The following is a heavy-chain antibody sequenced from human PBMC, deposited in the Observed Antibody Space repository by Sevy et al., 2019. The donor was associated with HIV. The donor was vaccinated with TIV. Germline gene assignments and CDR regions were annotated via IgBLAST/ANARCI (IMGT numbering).Heavy chain of an antibody. V-gene: IGHV4-39*01. CDR1: XGXXXXXXYY. CDR3: AXXXXGXXVXXXX. Sequence: SETLSLTXTVXXGXXXXXXYYWGWIRQPPGXGXEWIGSIXYXGSTYYNPSLKSRVTISVDTSKNQFSLKLSSVTAADTAVYYCAXXXXGXXVXXXXWGXXTLVTVSS. CDR2: IXYXGST. J-gene: IGHJ1*01.